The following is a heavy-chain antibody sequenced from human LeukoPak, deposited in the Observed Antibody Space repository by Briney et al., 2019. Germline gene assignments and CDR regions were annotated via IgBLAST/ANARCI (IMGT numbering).Heavy chain of an antibody. V-gene: IGHV3-23*01. CDR1: GFTFSSYA. D-gene: IGHD6-13*01. Sequence: GGSLRLSCAASGFTFSSYAMSWVRQAPGKGLEWVSVISGSGGSTYYADSVKGRFTISRDNSKNTLYLQMNSLRAEDTAVYYCAKAISSSWYLSPFDLWGRGTLVTVSS. CDR2: ISGSGGST. CDR3: AKAISSSWYLSPFDL. J-gene: IGHJ2*01.